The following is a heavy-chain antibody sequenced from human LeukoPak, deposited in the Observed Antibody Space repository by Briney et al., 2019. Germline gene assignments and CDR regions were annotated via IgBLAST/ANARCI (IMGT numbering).Heavy chain of an antibody. CDR1: GGSFSGYY. J-gene: IGHJ4*02. V-gene: IGHV4-34*01. CDR2: INQSEST. Sequence: SETLSLTCAVYGGSFSGYYWSWIRQAPGKGLEWIGEINQSESTNYNPSLQRRVTISVDTSKNQFSLTLTSVTAADTAVYYCARGPASPVGATDFDYWGQGTLVTVSS. D-gene: IGHD1-26*01. CDR3: ARGPASPVGATDFDY.